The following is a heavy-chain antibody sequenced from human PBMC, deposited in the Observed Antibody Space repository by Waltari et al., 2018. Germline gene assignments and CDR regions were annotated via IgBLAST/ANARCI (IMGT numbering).Heavy chain of an antibody. CDR1: GYTFTSFY. J-gene: IGHJ4*02. CDR3: AREHNPELIVVVPAAMMDY. V-gene: IGHV1-46*01. Sequence: QVQLVQSGAEVKKPGASVKVSSQASGYTFTSFYMHCVRLAPGHGLEWMGIINPSGGSTSYAQKFQGRVTMTRDTSTSTVYMELSSLRSEDTAVYYCAREHNPELIVVVPAAMMDYWGQGTLVTVSS. D-gene: IGHD2-2*01. CDR2: INPSGGST.